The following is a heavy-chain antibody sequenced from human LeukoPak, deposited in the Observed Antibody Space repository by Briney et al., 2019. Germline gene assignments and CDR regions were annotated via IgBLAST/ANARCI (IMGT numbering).Heavy chain of an antibody. CDR2: INHGGST. V-gene: IGHV4-34*01. D-gene: IGHD4-17*01. Sequence: SETLSLTCAVFGASFSGYYWSWIRQPPGKGLEWIGEINHGGSTNYNPSLKSRVTISVDTSKNQFSLKLTSVTAADTAVYFCARHGYGSQGNWFDPWGQGPLVTVSS. CDR1: GASFSGYY. CDR3: ARHGYGSQGNWFDP. J-gene: IGHJ5*02.